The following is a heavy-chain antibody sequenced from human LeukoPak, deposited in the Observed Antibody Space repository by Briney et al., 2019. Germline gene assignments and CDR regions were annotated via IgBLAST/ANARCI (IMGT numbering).Heavy chain of an antibody. Sequence: ASVKVSCKASGYTFTGYYMHWVRQAPGQGLEWMGWINPNSGGTNYAQKFQGRVTMTRDTSISTAYMELSRLRSDDTAVYYCARSYYYDSSYWGYDALDIWGQGTMVTVSS. V-gene: IGHV1-2*02. CDR1: GYTFTGYY. J-gene: IGHJ3*02. CDR2: INPNSGGT. D-gene: IGHD3-22*01. CDR3: ARSYYYDSSYWGYDALDI.